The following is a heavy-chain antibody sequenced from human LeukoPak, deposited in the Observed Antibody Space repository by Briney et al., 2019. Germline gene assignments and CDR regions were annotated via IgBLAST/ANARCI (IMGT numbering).Heavy chain of an antibody. D-gene: IGHD3-10*01. V-gene: IGHV3-21*01. CDR3: ARTYFGSGNTLVH. CDR1: GFTFSSYS. Sequence: SGGSLRLSCVASGFTFSSYSMSWVRQAPGKGLEWVSEIYSGGSTYYADSLKGRFTISRDNAKNSLYLQMNSLRAEDTAVYYCARTYFGSGNTLVHWGQGTLVTVSS. CDR2: IYSGGST. J-gene: IGHJ4*02.